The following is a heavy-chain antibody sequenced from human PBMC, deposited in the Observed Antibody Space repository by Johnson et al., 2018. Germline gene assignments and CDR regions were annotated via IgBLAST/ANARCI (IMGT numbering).Heavy chain of an antibody. CDR3: ARDRSLTPLNAFDI. Sequence: QVQLVESGGGVVQPGRSLRLSCAASGFTFSSFAMHWVRQAPGKGLDWVALISYDGSNKYYSDSVKGRFTISRDNSKNTLSLQMNSLRAEDTAVYYWARDRSLTPLNAFDIWGHGTMVTVSS. D-gene: IGHD1-14*01. J-gene: IGHJ3*02. CDR1: GFTFSSFA. V-gene: IGHV3-30-3*01. CDR2: ISYDGSNK.